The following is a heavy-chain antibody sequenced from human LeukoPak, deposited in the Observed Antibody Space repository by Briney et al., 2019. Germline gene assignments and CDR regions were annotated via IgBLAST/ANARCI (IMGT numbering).Heavy chain of an antibody. CDR2: ISSSGSTM. J-gene: IGHJ1*01. V-gene: IGHV3-48*03. D-gene: IGHD2-2*01. Sequence: GGSLRLSCAASGFTFSSYEMNWVRHAPGKGLEWVSYISSSGSTMYYADSVKGRFTISRDNAKNSLYLQMNSLRAEDTAVYYCARRYCSSTSCFPAECFQHWGQGTLVTVSS. CDR1: GFTFSSYE. CDR3: ARRYCSSTSCFPAECFQH.